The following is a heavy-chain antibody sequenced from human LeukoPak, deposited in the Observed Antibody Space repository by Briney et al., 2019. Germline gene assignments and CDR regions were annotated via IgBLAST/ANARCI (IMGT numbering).Heavy chain of an antibody. Sequence: GESLKISCKGPGYSFTSYWIGWVRQMPGKGLEWMGIIYPGDSDTRYSPSFQGQVTISADKSISTAYLQWSSLKASDTAMYYCASWGHCSSTSCFAFDYWGQGTLVTVSS. D-gene: IGHD2-2*01. CDR2: IYPGDSDT. CDR1: GYSFTSYW. CDR3: ASWGHCSSTSCFAFDY. V-gene: IGHV5-51*01. J-gene: IGHJ4*02.